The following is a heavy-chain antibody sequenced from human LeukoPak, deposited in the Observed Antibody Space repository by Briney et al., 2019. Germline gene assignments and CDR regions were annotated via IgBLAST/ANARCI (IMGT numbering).Heavy chain of an antibody. CDR1: GFTFDDYA. J-gene: IGHJ4*02. V-gene: IGHV3-9*01. CDR2: ISWNSGSI. CDR3: AKAVDRDGPNLRPYYFDY. D-gene: IGHD5-24*01. Sequence: GGSLRLSCAAAGFTFDDYAMHWVRQAPGKGLEWVSGISWNSGSIAYADSVKGRFTISRDNAKNSLYLQMNSLGAEDTAFYSCAKAVDRDGPNLRPYYFDYWGQGTLVTVSS.